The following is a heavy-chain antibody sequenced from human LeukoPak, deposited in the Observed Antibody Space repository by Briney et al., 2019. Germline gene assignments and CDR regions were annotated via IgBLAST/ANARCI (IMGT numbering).Heavy chain of an antibody. CDR1: GYTFTSYD. CDR3: ARSYSSSWYGAEYFQH. Sequence: ASVKVSCKASGYTFTSYDINWVRQATGQGLEWMGWMNPNSGNTGYAQKFQGRVTMTRNTSISTAYMELSSLRSEDTAVYYCARSYSSSWYGAEYFQHWGQGTLVTVSS. D-gene: IGHD6-13*01. J-gene: IGHJ1*01. V-gene: IGHV1-8*01. CDR2: MNPNSGNT.